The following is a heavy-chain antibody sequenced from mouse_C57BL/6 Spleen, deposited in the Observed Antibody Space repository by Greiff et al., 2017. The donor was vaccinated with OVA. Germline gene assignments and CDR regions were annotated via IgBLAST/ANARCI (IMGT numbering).Heavy chain of an antibody. D-gene: IGHD2-1*01. J-gene: IGHJ3*01. V-gene: IGHV3-6*01. Sequence: EVQLQQSGPGLVKPSQSLSLTCSVTGYSITSGYYWNWIRQFPGNKLEWMGYISYDGSNNYNPSLKNRISITRDTSKNQFFLKLNSVTTEDTATYYCASSLLSLFAYWGQGTLVTVSA. CDR3: ASSLLSLFAY. CDR1: GYSITSGYY. CDR2: ISYDGSN.